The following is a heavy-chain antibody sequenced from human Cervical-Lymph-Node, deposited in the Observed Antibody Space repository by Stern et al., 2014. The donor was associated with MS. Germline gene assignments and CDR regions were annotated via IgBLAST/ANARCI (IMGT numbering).Heavy chain of an antibody. V-gene: IGHV3-30-3*01. CDR1: GFTFRSFA. Sequence: VQLLESGGGVVQPGTSLRLSCAASGFTFRSFAMHWVRQAPGNGLQWLGVTLSDGGNEYYSDSVKGRFTISRDNSRNTVFLQMNNLRAEDTGVYFCARDASEYSMSRYFQHWGQGTRVTVSS. CDR3: ARDASEYSMSRYFQH. J-gene: IGHJ1*01. D-gene: IGHD6-6*01. CDR2: TLSDGGNE.